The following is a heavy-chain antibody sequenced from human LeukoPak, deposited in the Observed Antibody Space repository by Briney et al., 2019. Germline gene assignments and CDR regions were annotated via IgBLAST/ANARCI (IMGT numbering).Heavy chain of an antibody. CDR1: GYTFTGYY. D-gene: IGHD2-15*01. V-gene: IGHV1-2*02. CDR2: INPNSGGT. CDR3: AREKKDVYYYYGMDV. J-gene: IGHJ6*02. Sequence: GASVKVSCKASGYTFTGYYMHWVRQAPGQGLEWMGWINPNSGGTNYAQKFQGRVTMTRDTSISTAYMELSRLRSDDTAVYYCAREKKDVYYYYGMDVWGQGTTVTVSS.